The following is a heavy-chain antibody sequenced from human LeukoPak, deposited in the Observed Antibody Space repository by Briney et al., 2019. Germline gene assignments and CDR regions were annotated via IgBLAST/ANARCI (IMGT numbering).Heavy chain of an antibody. CDR2: IYYSGST. CDR1: GGSISSYY. V-gene: IGHV4-59*12. D-gene: IGHD2-8*01. J-gene: IGHJ3*02. Sequence: KPSETLSLTCTVSGGSISSYYWSWIRQPPGKGLEWIGYIYYSGSTNYNPSLKSRVTISVDTSKNQFSLKLSSVTAADTAVYYCARDLKGCTNGVCYDDAFDIWGQGTMVTVSS. CDR3: ARDLKGCTNGVCYDDAFDI.